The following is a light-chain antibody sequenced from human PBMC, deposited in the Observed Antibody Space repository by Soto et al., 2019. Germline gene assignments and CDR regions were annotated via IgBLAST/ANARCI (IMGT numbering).Light chain of an antibody. J-gene: IGKJ5*01. CDR1: QGIRNY. V-gene: IGKV1-9*01. Sequence: DIQLTQSPSFLSASVGDRVTITCRASQGIRNYLAWYQQKPGRAPKLLIYIASTLQSGVPPRFSGSYSGTEFTLTITSLQPEDFATYYCQQVNSYPITFGQGTRLEIK. CDR2: IAS. CDR3: QQVNSYPIT.